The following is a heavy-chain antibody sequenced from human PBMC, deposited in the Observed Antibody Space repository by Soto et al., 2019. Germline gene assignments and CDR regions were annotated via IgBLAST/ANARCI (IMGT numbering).Heavy chain of an antibody. CDR1: GGSISSGGYY. D-gene: IGHD6-19*01. J-gene: IGHJ6*02. CDR3: ARDRGWSSGPLQHYYYYGMDV. V-gene: IGHV4-31*03. Sequence: PSETLSLTCTVSGGSISSGGYYWSWIRQHPGKGLEWIGYIYYSGSTYYNPSLKSRVTISVDTSKNQFSLKLSSVTAADTAVYYCARDRGWSSGPLQHYYYYGMDVWGQGTTVTVSS. CDR2: IYYSGST.